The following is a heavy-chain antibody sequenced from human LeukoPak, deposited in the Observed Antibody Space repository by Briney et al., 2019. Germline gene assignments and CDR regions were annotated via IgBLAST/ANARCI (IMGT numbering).Heavy chain of an antibody. Sequence: SETLSLTCTVSGASISNYYWSWIRQPPGKGLEWIGYIYYSGSTNYNPSLKSRVTISVDTSKNQFSLKLSSVTAADTAVYYCACNYDYVWGSPMPFGYWGQGTLVTVSS. V-gene: IGHV4-59*01. CDR3: ACNYDYVWGSPMPFGY. J-gene: IGHJ4*02. CDR1: GASISNYY. CDR2: IYYSGST. D-gene: IGHD3-16*01.